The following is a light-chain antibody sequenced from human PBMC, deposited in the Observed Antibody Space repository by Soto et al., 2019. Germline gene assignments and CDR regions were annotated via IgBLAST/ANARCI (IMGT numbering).Light chain of an antibody. J-gene: IGLJ2*01. CDR3: SSYAGSNV. Sequence: QSALAQPPSASGSPGQSVTISCTGTSSDVGGYNYVSWYQQHPGKAPKLMIYEVSKRPSGVPDRFSGSKSGNTASLTVSGLQAEDGADYSGSSYAGSNVFGGGPQLTAL. CDR1: SSDVGGYNY. CDR2: EVS. V-gene: IGLV2-8*01.